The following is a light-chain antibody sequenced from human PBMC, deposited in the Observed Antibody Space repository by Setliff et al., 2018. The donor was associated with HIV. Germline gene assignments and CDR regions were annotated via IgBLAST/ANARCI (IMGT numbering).Light chain of an antibody. Sequence: QSVLTQPASVSGSPGQSITISCTGTSSDVGSYNFVSWFQQLPGKAPKLRIYEVTKRPSEVSNRFSGSKSGNTASLTISGLQAEDEADYYCCSYAGSSTYVFGTGTKVTVL. CDR1: SSDVGSYNF. CDR2: EVT. J-gene: IGLJ1*01. V-gene: IGLV2-23*02. CDR3: CSYAGSSTYV.